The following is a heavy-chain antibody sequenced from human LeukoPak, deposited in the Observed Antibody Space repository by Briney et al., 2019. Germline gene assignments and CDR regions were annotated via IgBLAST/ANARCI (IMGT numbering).Heavy chain of an antibody. CDR3: ATPYCSSISCLDVFNM. J-gene: IGHJ3*02. V-gene: IGHV4-31*03. CDR2: KYYSGSA. Sequence: PSETLSLTCSVSGVSVSDGRYYWTWIRQHPGKGLGWIGYKYYSGSAKYNPSLKSRLTISIDTSKNQFSLHLSSVTAADTATYYCATPYCSSISCLDVFNMWGQGTRVTVSS. D-gene: IGHD2-2*01. CDR1: GVSVSDGRYY.